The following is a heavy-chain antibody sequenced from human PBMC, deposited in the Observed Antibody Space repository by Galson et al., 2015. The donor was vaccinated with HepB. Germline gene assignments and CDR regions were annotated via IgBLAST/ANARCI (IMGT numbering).Heavy chain of an antibody. V-gene: IGHV3-7*03. CDR3: TRDGSGWANF. D-gene: IGHD6-19*01. J-gene: IGHJ4*02. CDR1: GFSFSTNN. Sequence: SLRLSCAASGFSFSTNNMHWVRQAPGKGLEWVANIKPDGGEKYYVDSVKGRFTISRDNAKNSLSLQMNSLRVDDTAIYYCTRDGSGWANFWGQGTLVTVSS. CDR2: IKPDGGEK.